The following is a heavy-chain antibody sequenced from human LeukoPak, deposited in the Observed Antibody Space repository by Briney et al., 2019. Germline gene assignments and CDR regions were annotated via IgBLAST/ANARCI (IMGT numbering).Heavy chain of an antibody. Sequence: ASVKVSCKASGYTFTGYYMNWVRQAPGQGLEWMGWINPNSGGTNYAQKFQGRVTMTRDTSISTAYMELSRLRSDDTAVYYCARVSGSIAASDYWGQGTLVTVSS. CDR2: INPNSGGT. D-gene: IGHD6-13*01. CDR1: GYTFTGYY. J-gene: IGHJ4*02. CDR3: ARVSGSIAASDY. V-gene: IGHV1-2*02.